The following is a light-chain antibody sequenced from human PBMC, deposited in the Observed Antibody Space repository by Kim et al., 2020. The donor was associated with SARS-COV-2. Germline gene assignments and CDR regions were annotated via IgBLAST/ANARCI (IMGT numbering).Light chain of an antibody. CDR3: CSITGSATLI. CDR2: YAT. CDR1: RNDRASYDY. Sequence: SIDISQPGTRNDRASYDYFSCSQQHPVEAPNVIISYATHRPSGVSNRFSGYKSANTASLTISGLQAEDEADYYCCSITGSATLIFGGGTKVTVL. V-gene: IGLV2-14*03. J-gene: IGLJ2*01.